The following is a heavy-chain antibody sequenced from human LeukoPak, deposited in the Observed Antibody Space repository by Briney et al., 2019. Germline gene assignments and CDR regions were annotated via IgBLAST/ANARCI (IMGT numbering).Heavy chain of an antibody. CDR1: GYTFTGYY. CDR2: ISAYNGNT. Sequence: GASVKVSCKASGYTFTGYYMHWVRQAPGQGLEWMGWISAYNGNTNYAQKLQGRVTMTTDTSTSTAYMELRSLRSDDTAVYYCARDELYTPVDYWGQGTLVTVSS. D-gene: IGHD1-26*01. V-gene: IGHV1-18*04. J-gene: IGHJ4*02. CDR3: ARDELYTPVDY.